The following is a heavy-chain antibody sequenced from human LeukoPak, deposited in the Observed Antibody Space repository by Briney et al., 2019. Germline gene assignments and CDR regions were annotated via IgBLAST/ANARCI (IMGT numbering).Heavy chain of an antibody. D-gene: IGHD3-3*01. CDR2: ISYDGSNK. V-gene: IGHV3-30*01. CDR1: GFTFSSYA. CDR3: ARDPAGGGYYWYFQR. Sequence: GRSLRLSCAASGFTFSSYAMHWVRQAPGKGLEWVAVISYDGSNKYYADSVKGRFTISRDNSKNTLYLQMNSLRAEDTAVYYCARDPAGGGYYWYFQRWGQGTLVTVSS. J-gene: IGHJ1*01.